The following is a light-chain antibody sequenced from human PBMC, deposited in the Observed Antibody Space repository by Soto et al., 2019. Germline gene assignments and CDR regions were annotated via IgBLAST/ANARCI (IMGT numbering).Light chain of an antibody. CDR2: EVS. Sequence: QSVLTQPASVSGSPGQSITISCTGTSSDVGGYNYDSWYQLHPGKAPKLMVYEVSNRPSGISNRFSASKSGNTASLTISGLQAEDEAEYYCFSYTSSTAYVFGTGAKVTVL. CDR1: SSDVGGYNY. V-gene: IGLV2-14*01. CDR3: FSYTSSTAYV. J-gene: IGLJ1*01.